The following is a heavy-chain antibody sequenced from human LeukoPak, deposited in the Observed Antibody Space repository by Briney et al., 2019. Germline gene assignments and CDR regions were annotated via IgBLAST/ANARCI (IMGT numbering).Heavy chain of an antibody. Sequence: PGGSLRLSCAASGFTFSSYAMSWVRQAPGKGLEWASAISGSGGSTYYADSVKGRFTISRDNSKNTLYLQMNSLRAEDTAVYYCAKRGLWFGESPYYFDYWGQGTLVTVSS. CDR3: AKRGLWFGESPYYFDY. J-gene: IGHJ4*02. D-gene: IGHD3-10*01. V-gene: IGHV3-23*01. CDR2: ISGSGGST. CDR1: GFTFSSYA.